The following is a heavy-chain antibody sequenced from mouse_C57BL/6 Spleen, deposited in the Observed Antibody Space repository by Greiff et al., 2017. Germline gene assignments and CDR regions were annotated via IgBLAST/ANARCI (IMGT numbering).Heavy chain of an antibody. CDR3: ARDFITTVVAHWYFDV. Sequence: QVQLQQPGAELVKPGASVKLSCKASGYTFTSYWMHWVKQRPGQGLEWIGMIHPNSGSTNYNEKFKSKATLTVDKSSSTAYMQLGSLTSEDSAVYYCARDFITTVVAHWYFDVWGTGTTVTVSS. V-gene: IGHV1-64*01. CDR2: IHPNSGST. J-gene: IGHJ1*03. CDR1: GYTFTSYW. D-gene: IGHD1-1*01.